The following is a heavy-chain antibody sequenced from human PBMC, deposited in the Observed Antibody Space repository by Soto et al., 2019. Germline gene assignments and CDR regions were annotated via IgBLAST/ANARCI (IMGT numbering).Heavy chain of an antibody. CDR3: ASRYCSSTSCYRGVYAFDI. Sequence: GGSLRLSCAASGLTFSSYAMSWVRQAPGKGLEWVSAISGSGGSTYYADSVKGRFTISRDNSKNTLYLQMNSLRAEDTAVYYCASRYCSSTSCYRGVYAFDIWGQGTMVTVSS. D-gene: IGHD2-2*01. V-gene: IGHV3-23*01. J-gene: IGHJ3*02. CDR2: ISGSGGST. CDR1: GLTFSSYA.